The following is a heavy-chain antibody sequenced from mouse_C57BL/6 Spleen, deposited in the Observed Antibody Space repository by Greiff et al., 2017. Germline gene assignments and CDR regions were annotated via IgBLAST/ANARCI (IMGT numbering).Heavy chain of an antibody. D-gene: IGHD2-5*01. CDR3: AGGAYYSNYGAMDY. CDR2: INPNNGGT. J-gene: IGHJ4*01. CDR1: GYTFTDYN. V-gene: IGHV1-22*01. Sequence: EVQLQQSGPELVKPGASVKMSCKASGYTFTDYNMHWVKQSHGKSLEWIGYINPNNGGTSYNQKFKGKATLTVNKSSSTAYMELRSLTSEDSAVYYCAGGAYYSNYGAMDYWGQGTSVTVSS.